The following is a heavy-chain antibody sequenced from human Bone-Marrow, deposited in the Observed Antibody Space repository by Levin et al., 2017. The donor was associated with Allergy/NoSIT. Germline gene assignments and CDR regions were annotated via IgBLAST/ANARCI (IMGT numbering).Heavy chain of an antibody. CDR1: GFTFEDYG. D-gene: IGHD6-13*01. J-gene: IGHJ4*02. Sequence: LSLTCVASGFTFEDYGIHWVRQVPGKGLQWVSGITANSDNIGYADSVKGRFTVSRDNAKKSLFLQMNSLRPEDTALYYCAKVRAAAVGTGYFDSWGQGTLVTVSS. CDR3: AKVRAAAVGTGYFDS. CDR2: ITANSDNI. V-gene: IGHV3-9*01.